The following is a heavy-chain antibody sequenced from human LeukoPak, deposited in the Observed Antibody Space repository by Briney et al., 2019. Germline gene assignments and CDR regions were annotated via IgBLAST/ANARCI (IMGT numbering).Heavy chain of an antibody. Sequence: GASVKVSCKASGYTFTSYYMHWERQAPGQGLEWMGIINPSGGSTSYAQKFQGRVTMTRDTSTSTVYMELSSLRSEDTAVYYCARDYSSSWYAPLGYGMDVWGQGTTVTVSS. CDR3: ARDYSSSWYAPLGYGMDV. J-gene: IGHJ6*02. CDR1: GYTFTSYY. D-gene: IGHD6-13*01. CDR2: INPSGGST. V-gene: IGHV1-46*01.